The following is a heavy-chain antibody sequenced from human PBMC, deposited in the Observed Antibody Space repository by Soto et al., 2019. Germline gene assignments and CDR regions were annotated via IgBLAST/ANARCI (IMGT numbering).Heavy chain of an antibody. CDR1: GYTFTSYG. CDR3: AIIGSGDYSSFDY. J-gene: IGHJ4*02. D-gene: IGHD4-4*01. V-gene: IGHV1-18*01. Sequence: DSVKVSCKGLGYTFTSYGISWVRQAPGQGLEWMGWIRPNDGHTTYAQKFQDRVTMTRDTSTTTVYMDLRSLGSDDTAVYYCAIIGSGDYSSFDYWGQGTLVTVSS. CDR2: IRPNDGHT.